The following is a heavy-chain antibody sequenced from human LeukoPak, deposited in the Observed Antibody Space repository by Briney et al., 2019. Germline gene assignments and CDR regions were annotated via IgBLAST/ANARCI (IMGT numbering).Heavy chain of an antibody. V-gene: IGHV3-11*01. J-gene: IGHJ4*02. D-gene: IGHD5-12*01. CDR1: GFTFSDYY. CDR2: ISSSGSTI. CDR3: ARDRRGYGTVDY. Sequence: PGGSLRLSCAASGFTFSDYYMSWIRQAPGEGVGWVSYISSSGSTIYYADSVKGRFTISRDNAKNSLYLQMNSLRAEDTAVYYCARDRRGYGTVDYWGQGTLVTVSS.